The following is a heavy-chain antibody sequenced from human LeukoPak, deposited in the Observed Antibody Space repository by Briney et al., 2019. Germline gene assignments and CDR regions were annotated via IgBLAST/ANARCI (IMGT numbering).Heavy chain of an antibody. Sequence: GGSLRLSCAASGFTFSTYTMYWVRHPPGKRLEWVSIIGNNGGGIHYADSVKGRFTISRDNSKNTLYLQMNSLRAEDTAVYYCARTNSGYELDAFDIWGQGTMVTVSS. V-gene: IGHV3-23*01. D-gene: IGHD5-12*01. CDR3: ARTNSGYELDAFDI. J-gene: IGHJ3*02. CDR2: IGNNGGGI. CDR1: GFTFSTYT.